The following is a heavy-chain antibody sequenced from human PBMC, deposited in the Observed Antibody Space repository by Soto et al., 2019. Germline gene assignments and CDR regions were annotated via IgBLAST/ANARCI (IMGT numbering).Heavy chain of an antibody. Sequence: ESGGGVVQPGRSLRLSCAASGFTFSSYGMHWVRQAPGKGLEWVAVISYDGSNKYYADSVKGRFTISRDNSKNTLYLQMNSLRAEDTAVYYCAKDAYRASSGYYDYWGQGTLVTVSS. CDR3: AKDAYRASSGYYDY. CDR1: GFTFSSYG. J-gene: IGHJ4*02. D-gene: IGHD3-22*01. V-gene: IGHV3-30*18. CDR2: ISYDGSNK.